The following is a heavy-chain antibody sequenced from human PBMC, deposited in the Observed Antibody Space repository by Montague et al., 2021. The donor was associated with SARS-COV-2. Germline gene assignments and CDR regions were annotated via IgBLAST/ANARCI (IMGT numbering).Heavy chain of an antibody. J-gene: IGHJ4*02. CDR2: ISGGGDMT. Sequence: FRRLSCAASGFPFSSYGMFWVRQTPGKGLEWVSAISGGGDMTYYAGSVKGRFTISRDNSKNTLYLQMNTLRAEDTAVYFCAKKTIAVPGSPHFDSWGQGTLVTVSS. D-gene: IGHD6-19*01. CDR1: GFPFSSYG. CDR3: AKKTIAVPGSPHFDS. V-gene: IGHV3-23*01.